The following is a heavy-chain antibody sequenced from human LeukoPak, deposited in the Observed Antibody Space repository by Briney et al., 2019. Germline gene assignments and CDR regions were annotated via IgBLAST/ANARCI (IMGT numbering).Heavy chain of an antibody. Sequence: SETLSLTCTVSGGSVSSGSYYWGWIRQPPGKGLEWIGYIYYSGSTNYNPSLKSRVTISVDTSKNQFSLKLSSVTAADTAVYYCARELYCSSTSCYGVWFDPWGQGTLVTVSS. D-gene: IGHD2-2*01. CDR3: ARELYCSSTSCYGVWFDP. CDR2: IYYSGST. CDR1: GGSVSSGSYY. J-gene: IGHJ5*02. V-gene: IGHV4-61*01.